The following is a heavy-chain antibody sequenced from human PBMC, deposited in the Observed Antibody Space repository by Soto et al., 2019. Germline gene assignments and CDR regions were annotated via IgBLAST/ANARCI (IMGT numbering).Heavy chain of an antibody. CDR3: ARGSARRGYAMDV. CDR2: AYYRSKWYN. J-gene: IGHJ6*02. V-gene: IGHV6-1*01. CDR1: GDRVSSNSAV. Sequence: SQTLSLTCAISGDRVSSNSAVWNWIRQSPSRGLEWLGKAYYRSKWYNDYAVSVKSRIIINPDTSQNQFSLQLSSVTPEDTAVYYCARGSARRGYAMDVWGQGNTVTV.